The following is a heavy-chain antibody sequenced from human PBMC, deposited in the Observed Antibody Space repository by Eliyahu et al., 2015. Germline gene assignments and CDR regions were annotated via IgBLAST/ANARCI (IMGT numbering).Heavy chain of an antibody. CDR2: MNPNSGNT. CDR1: GYTFTSYD. J-gene: IGHJ5*02. D-gene: IGHD3-9*01. CDR3: ARSGAQLRYFDWLPVHGFDP. Sequence: QVQLVQSGAEVKKPGASVXVSCKASGYTFTSYDINWVRQATGQGLEWMGWMNPNSGNTGXAQKFQGRVTMTRNTSISTAYMELSSLRSEDTAVYYCARSGAQLRYFDWLPVHGFDPWGQGTLVTVSS. V-gene: IGHV1-8*01.